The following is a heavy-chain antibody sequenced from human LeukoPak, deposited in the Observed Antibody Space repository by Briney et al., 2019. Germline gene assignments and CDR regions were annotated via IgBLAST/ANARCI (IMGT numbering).Heavy chain of an antibody. D-gene: IGHD3-22*01. CDR1: GFTVSSNH. Sequence: PGGSLRLSCAASGFTVSSNHMSWVRQAPGKGLEWVSVIYSGGSTYYADSVKGRFTISRDNSKNTLYLQMSSLRAEDTAVYYCARETYYYDSSGYGSAFDIWGQGTMVTVSS. J-gene: IGHJ3*02. CDR2: IYSGGST. V-gene: IGHV3-53*01. CDR3: ARETYYYDSSGYGSAFDI.